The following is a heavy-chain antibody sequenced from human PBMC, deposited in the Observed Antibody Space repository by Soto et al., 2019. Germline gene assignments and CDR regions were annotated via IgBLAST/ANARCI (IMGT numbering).Heavy chain of an antibody. Sequence: QVQLQQWGAGLLKPSETLSLTCAVYGGSFSGYYWSWIRQPPGKGLEGVGEINHSGSTNHNPSLKSRVTISVDTSKNQFSLKLSSVTAADTAVYYCARGRIVVVPAAIRNYFDYWGQGTLVTVSS. CDR3: ARGRIVVVPAAIRNYFDY. V-gene: IGHV4-34*01. CDR1: GGSFSGYY. CDR2: INHSGST. J-gene: IGHJ4*02. D-gene: IGHD2-2*01.